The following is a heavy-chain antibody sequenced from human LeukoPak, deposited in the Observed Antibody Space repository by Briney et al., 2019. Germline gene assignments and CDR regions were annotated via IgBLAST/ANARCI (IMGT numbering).Heavy chain of an antibody. V-gene: IGHV3-7*03. CDR1: GFTFSNNW. CDR3: ARDTGGPFDY. J-gene: IGHJ4*02. CDR2: VKKDASEK. Sequence: GGSLRLSCAASGFTFSNNWMTWVRQAPGKGLEWVASVKKDASEKYYVDSVKGRFTISRDNAKNSLYLQMNSLRAEDTALYHCARDTGGPFDYWGQGTLVTVSS. D-gene: IGHD1-14*01.